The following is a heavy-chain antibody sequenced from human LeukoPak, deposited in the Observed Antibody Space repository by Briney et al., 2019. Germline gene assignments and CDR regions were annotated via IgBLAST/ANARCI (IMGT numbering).Heavy chain of an antibody. CDR3: ARQGATYSGSCNWFDP. CDR1: GGSISSSSYY. Sequence: PSETLSLTCTVSGGSISSSSYYWGWIRQPPGKGLEWIGSIYYSGSTYYNPSLKSRVTISVDTSKNQFSLKLSSVTAADTAVYYCARQGATYSGSCNWFDPWGQGTLVTVSS. J-gene: IGHJ5*02. V-gene: IGHV4-39*01. CDR2: IYYSGST. D-gene: IGHD1-26*01.